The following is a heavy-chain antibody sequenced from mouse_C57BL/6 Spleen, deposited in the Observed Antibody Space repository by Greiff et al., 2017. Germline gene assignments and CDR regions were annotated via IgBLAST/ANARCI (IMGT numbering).Heavy chain of an antibody. CDR3: ARAYYYGSSDYAMDY. D-gene: IGHD1-1*01. CDR1: GYTFTSYG. Sequence: QVQLKESGAELARPGASVKLSCKASGYTFTSYGISWVKQRTGQGLEWIGEIYPRSGNTYYNEKLKGKATLTADKSSSTAYMELRSLTSEDSAVYFCARAYYYGSSDYAMDYWGQGTSVTVSS. V-gene: IGHV1-81*01. J-gene: IGHJ4*01. CDR2: IYPRSGNT.